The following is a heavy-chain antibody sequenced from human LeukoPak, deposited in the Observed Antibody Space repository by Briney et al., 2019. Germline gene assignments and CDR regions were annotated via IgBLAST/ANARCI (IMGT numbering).Heavy chain of an antibody. J-gene: IGHJ4*02. Sequence: GGSLRLSCAASGFTFSSYEMNWVRQAPGKGLEWVSYISSSGSTIYYADSVKGRFTISRDNAKNSLYLQMNSLRAEDTAVYYCARGRELYYYDSSGLHWGQGTLVTVSS. CDR1: GFTFSSYE. V-gene: IGHV3-48*03. CDR2: ISSSGSTI. CDR3: ARGRELYYYDSSGLH. D-gene: IGHD3-22*01.